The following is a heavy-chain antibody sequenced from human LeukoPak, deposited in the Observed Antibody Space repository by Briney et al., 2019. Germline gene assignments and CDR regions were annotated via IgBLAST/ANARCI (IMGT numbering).Heavy chain of an antibody. J-gene: IGHJ4*02. V-gene: IGHV1-24*01. CDR1: GYTLTELS. CDR3: ATPPHYYDSSGYYWAFDY. D-gene: IGHD3-22*01. CDR2: FDPEGGET. Sequence: ASVKVSCKVSGYTLTELSMHWVRQAPGKGLEWMGGFDPEGGETIYAQKFQGRVTMTEDTSTDTAYMELSSLRSEDTAVYYCATPPHYYDSSGYYWAFDYWGQGTLVTVSS.